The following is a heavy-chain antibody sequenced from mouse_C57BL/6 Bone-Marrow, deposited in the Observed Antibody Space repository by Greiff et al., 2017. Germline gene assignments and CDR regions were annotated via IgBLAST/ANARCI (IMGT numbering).Heavy chain of an antibody. CDR1: GFNIKDYY. V-gene: IGHV14-1*01. Sequence: VQLQQSGAELVRPGASVKLSCTASGFNIKDYYMHWVKQRPEQGLEWIGRIDPEDGDTEYAPKFQGKATITADTSSNTAYLQLSSLTSEDTAIYYCARSRGNYGYFDVWGTGTTVTVSS. J-gene: IGHJ1*03. CDR2: IDPEDGDT. D-gene: IGHD2-1*01. CDR3: ARSRGNYGYFDV.